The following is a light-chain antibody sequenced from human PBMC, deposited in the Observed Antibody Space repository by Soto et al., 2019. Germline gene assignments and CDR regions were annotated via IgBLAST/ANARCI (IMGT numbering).Light chain of an antibody. CDR1: RSVSTN. Sequence: DIIVTQSPAIVSVSPGERATLSCRASRSVSTNLAWYQHKHGQAPRLLIFGASTRVTDIPPRVSGTGSWTEFTLTINCLKSEDFGIYYCQLYEKTVPPVTFGGGTKVEI. CDR3: QLYEKTVPPVT. CDR2: GAS. J-gene: IGKJ4*01. V-gene: IGKV3D-15*01.